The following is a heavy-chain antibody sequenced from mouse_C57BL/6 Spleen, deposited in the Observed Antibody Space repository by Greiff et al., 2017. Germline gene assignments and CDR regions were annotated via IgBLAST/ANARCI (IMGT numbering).Heavy chain of an antibody. Sequence: QVQLQQPGAELVKPGASVKMSCKASGYTFTSYWITWVKQRPGQGLEWIGDIYPGSGSTNYNEKFKSKDTLTVDTSSSTAYMQLSSLTSEDSAVFYCARGGYYGSSYRWYFDVWGTGTTVTVSS. CDR1: GYTFTSYW. CDR2: IYPGSGST. CDR3: ARGGYYGSSYRWYFDV. D-gene: IGHD1-1*01. J-gene: IGHJ1*03. V-gene: IGHV1-55*01.